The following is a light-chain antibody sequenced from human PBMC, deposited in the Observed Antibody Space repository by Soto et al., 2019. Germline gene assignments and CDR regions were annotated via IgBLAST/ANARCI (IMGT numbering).Light chain of an antibody. CDR2: GAS. CDR1: QSVSSN. Sequence: EIVMTQSPATLSVSTGERATLSCRASQSVSSNLAWYQQKPGQAPRLLIYGASTRATGIPARFSGSGSGTEFTLTISSLQSADFAVYHCQQYNKWPLTFGGGTKVDIK. J-gene: IGKJ4*01. V-gene: IGKV3-15*01. CDR3: QQYNKWPLT.